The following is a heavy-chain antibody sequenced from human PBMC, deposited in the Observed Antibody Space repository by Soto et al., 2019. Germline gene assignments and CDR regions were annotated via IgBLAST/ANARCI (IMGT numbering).Heavy chain of an antibody. V-gene: IGHV1-2*04. CDR1: GYTFTGYY. CDR2: INPNSGGT. J-gene: IGHJ6*02. Sequence: QVQLVQSGAEVKKPGASVKVSCKASGYTFTGYYMHWVRQAPGQGLEWMGWINPNSGGTNYAQKFQGWVTMTRDTSISPAYMELSRLRSDDTAVYYCARDIVVVPAAMGGGYYYYGMDVWGQGTTVTVSS. D-gene: IGHD2-2*01. CDR3: ARDIVVVPAAMGGGYYYYGMDV.